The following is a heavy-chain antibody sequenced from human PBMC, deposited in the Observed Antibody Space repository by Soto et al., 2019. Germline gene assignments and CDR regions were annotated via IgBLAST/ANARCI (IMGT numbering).Heavy chain of an antibody. J-gene: IGHJ4*01. CDR2: IYYSGST. D-gene: IGHD2-15*01. V-gene: IGHV4-59*01. Sequence: SETPSLTCTVSGAPITRNYWSWIRQAPGKGLEWIGYIYYSGSTTYNPSLKSRVTMSADTSKDQFSLKLNSVTAADTAVYYCARDAGGPYDHSCPGIPASVS. CDR1: GAPITRNY. CDR3: ARDAGGPYDH.